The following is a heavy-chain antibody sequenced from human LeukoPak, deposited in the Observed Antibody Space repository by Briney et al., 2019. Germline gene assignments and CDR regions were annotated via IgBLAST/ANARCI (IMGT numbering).Heavy chain of an antibody. CDR3: ARFCSGDSCYPYKFFDY. V-gene: IGHV4-4*07. Sequence: SETLSLTCTVSGNSFGGYYWSWIRQPAGKGLEWIGRIYTSGSTTYNPSLKSRVTMSVDTSKSQFSLNLMSVTAADTAVYFCARFCSGDSCYPYKFFDYWGLGTRVTVSS. CDR2: IYTSGST. J-gene: IGHJ4*02. CDR1: GNSFGGYY. D-gene: IGHD2-15*01.